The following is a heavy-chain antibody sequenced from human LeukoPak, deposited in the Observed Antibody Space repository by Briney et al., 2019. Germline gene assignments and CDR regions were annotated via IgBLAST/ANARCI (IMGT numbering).Heavy chain of an antibody. V-gene: IGHV3-7*04. CDR2: IKQDGSEK. CDR1: GFTVSSNY. Sequence: GGSLRLSCAASGFTVSSNYMSWVRQAPGKGLEWVANIKQDGSEKYYVDSVKGRFTISRDNAKNSLYLQMNSLRAEDTAVYYCARGTTNAFDIWGQGTMVTVPS. J-gene: IGHJ3*02. CDR3: ARGTTNAFDI. D-gene: IGHD1-7*01.